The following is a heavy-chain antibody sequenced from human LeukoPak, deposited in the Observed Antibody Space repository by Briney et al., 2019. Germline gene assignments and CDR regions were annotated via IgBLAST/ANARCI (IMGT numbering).Heavy chain of an antibody. V-gene: IGHV1-18*01. Sequence: ASVKVSCKASGYTFTSYGISWVRQAPGQGLGWMGWISAYNGNTNYAQKLQGRVTMTTDTSTSTAYMELRSLRSDDTAVCYCARDRGSTRRSDYWGQGTLVTVSS. D-gene: IGHD2-2*01. CDR1: GYTFTSYG. J-gene: IGHJ4*02. CDR3: ARDRGSTRRSDY. CDR2: ISAYNGNT.